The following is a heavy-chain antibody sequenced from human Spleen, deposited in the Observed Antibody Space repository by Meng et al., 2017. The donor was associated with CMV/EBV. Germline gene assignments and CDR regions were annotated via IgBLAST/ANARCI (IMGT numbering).Heavy chain of an antibody. Sequence: GESLKISCAASGFTFSSYSMNWVRQAPGKGLEWVSSISSSSSYIYYADSVKGRFTISRDNAKNSLYLQMNSLRAEDTALYYCAKDVLGYSYGYVDYYYGMDVWGQGTTVTVSS. CDR2: ISSSSSYI. CDR3: AKDVLGYSYGYVDYYYGMDV. CDR1: GFTFSSYS. V-gene: IGHV3-21*04. D-gene: IGHD5-18*01. J-gene: IGHJ6*02.